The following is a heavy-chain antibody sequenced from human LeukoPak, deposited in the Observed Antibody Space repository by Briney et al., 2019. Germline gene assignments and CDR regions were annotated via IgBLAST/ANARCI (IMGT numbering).Heavy chain of an antibody. V-gene: IGHV3-48*01. CDR1: GFTFSSYS. Sequence: GGSLRLSCAASGFTFSSYSMNWVRQAPGKGLEWVSYISSSSSTIYYADSVKGRFTISRDNAKNSLYLQMNSPRAEDTAVYYCARDRGSSGYYSSFEYWGQGTLVTVSS. J-gene: IGHJ4*02. CDR3: ARDRGSSGYYSSFEY. CDR2: ISSSSSTI. D-gene: IGHD3-22*01.